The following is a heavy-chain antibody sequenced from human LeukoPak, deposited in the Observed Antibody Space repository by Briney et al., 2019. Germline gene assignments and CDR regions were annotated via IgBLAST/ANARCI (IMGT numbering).Heavy chain of an antibody. CDR3: AGHWRRSAFDV. CDR1: GGSISSSSYY. CDR2: LYYSGST. J-gene: IGHJ3*01. Sequence: SETLSLTCSVSGGSISSSSYYWGWIRQPPGKGLEWIGSLYYSGSTYYNPSLKSRVTISVDTSKNQFSLRLSSVTAADTAVYYCAGHWRRSAFDVWGQGTMVTLSS. V-gene: IGHV4-39*01.